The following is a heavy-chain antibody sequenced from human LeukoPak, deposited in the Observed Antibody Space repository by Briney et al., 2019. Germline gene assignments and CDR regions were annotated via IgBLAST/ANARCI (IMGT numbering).Heavy chain of an antibody. V-gene: IGHV4-61*01. D-gene: IGHD2-2*01. J-gene: IGHJ4*02. CDR3: AREDLYCSRTSCLYRFDN. CDR2: INYSGST. CDR1: GGSVSSGNSY. Sequence: SETLSLTCTVSGGSVSSGNSYWSWIRQPPGKGLEWIGYINYSGSTNYNPSLKSRGTISVDTSKKQFSLKLSSVTAADTAVYYCAREDLYCSRTSCLYRFDNWGQGTLVTVSS.